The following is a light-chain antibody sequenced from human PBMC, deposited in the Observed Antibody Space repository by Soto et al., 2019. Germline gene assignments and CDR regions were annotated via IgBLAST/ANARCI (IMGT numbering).Light chain of an antibody. J-gene: IGLJ2*01. CDR1: SSNLGSNP. CDR3: SAWDDSIYGPV. V-gene: IGLV1-44*01. Sequence: QSVLTQPPSASGTPGQRVSISCSGGSSNLGSNPVNWYLHLPGTAPKLLISSTNQRPSGVPDRFSGSKSGTSASLAISGLLSEDESDFFCSAWDDSIYGPVFGGGTKVTV. CDR2: STN.